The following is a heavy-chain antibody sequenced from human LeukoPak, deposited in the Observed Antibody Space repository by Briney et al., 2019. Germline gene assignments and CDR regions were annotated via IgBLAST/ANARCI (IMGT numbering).Heavy chain of an antibody. CDR1: GYTFTSYG. V-gene: IGHV1-18*01. J-gene: IGHJ5*02. D-gene: IGHD6-13*01. Sequence: ASVKVSCKASGYTFTSYGISWVRQAPGQGLEWMGWISAYNGNTNYAQKLQGRVTMTTDTSTSTAYMELRSLRSDDTAVYYCARQVVSSSWYWFGPWGQGTLVTVSS. CDR3: ARQVVSSSWYWFGP. CDR2: ISAYNGNT.